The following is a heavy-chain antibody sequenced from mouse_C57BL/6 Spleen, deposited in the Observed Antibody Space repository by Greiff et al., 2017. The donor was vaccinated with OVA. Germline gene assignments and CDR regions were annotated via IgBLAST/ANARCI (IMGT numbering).Heavy chain of an antibody. V-gene: IGHV5-9*04. CDR3: ARHGAGYFDY. CDR1: GFTFSSYT. J-gene: IGHJ2*01. Sequence: EVKLEESGGGLVKPGGSLKLSCAASGFTFSSYTMSRVRQTPEKRLEWVATISGGGGNTYYPDSVKGRFTISRDNAKNTLYLQMSSLRSEDTAVYYCARHGAGYFDYWGQGTTLTVSS. CDR2: ISGGGGNT.